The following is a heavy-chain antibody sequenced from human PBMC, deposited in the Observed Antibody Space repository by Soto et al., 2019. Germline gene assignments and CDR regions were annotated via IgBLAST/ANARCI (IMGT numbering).Heavy chain of an antibody. V-gene: IGHV3-30*18. CDR3: AKDYAYNWNPKPHYYYYGMDV. D-gene: IGHD1-20*01. CDR2: ISYDGSNK. J-gene: IGHJ6*02. CDR1: GFTFSSYG. Sequence: CAASGFTFSSYGMHWVRHAPGKGLEWVAVISYDGSNKYYADSVKGRFTISRDNSKNTLYLQMNSLRAEDTAVYYCAKDYAYNWNPKPHYYYYGMDVWGQGTTVTVSS.